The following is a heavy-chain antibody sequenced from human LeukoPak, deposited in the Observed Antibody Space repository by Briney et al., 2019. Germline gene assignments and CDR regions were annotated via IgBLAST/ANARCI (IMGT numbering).Heavy chain of an antibody. D-gene: IGHD1-26*01. Sequence: SVKLSCKASGYTFTSYGISWVREAPGQGLEWMGGIIPIFGTANYAQKFQGRVTITADKSTSTAYMELSSLRSEDTAVYYCARGDRWWELLETASNWFDPWGQGTLVTVSS. CDR3: ARGDRWWELLETASNWFDP. CDR2: IIPIFGTA. CDR1: GYTFTSYG. J-gene: IGHJ5*02. V-gene: IGHV1-69*06.